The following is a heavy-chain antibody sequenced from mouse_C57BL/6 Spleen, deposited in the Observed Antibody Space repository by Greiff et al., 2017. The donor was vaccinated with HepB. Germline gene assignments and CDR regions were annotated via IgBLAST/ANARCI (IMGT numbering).Heavy chain of an antibody. V-gene: IGHV1-63*01. CDR1: GYTFTNYW. CDR2: IYPGGGYT. CDR3: ARRTDYGRDY. J-gene: IGHJ2*01. Sequence: QVQLQQSGAELVRPGTSVKMSCKASGYTFTNYWIGWAKQRPGHGLEWIGDIYPGGGYTNYNEKFKGKATLTADKSSSTAYMELRSLTSEDSAVYFCARRTDYGRDYWGQGTTLTVSS. D-gene: IGHD1-1*01.